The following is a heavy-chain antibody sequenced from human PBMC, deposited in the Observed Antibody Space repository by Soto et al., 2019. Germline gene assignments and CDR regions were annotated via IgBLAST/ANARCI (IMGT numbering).Heavy chain of an antibody. V-gene: IGHV4-34*01. CDR1: GGSFSGYY. CDR3: ARGVFSAFDI. Sequence: SETLSLTCALYGGSFSGYYWSWIRQPPGKGREGIGEINHSGSTNYNPSLKSRVTISVDTCKSQFSLKLSSVTAAYTAVYYCARGVFSAFDIWGQGTMVTVS. CDR2: INHSGST. J-gene: IGHJ3*02.